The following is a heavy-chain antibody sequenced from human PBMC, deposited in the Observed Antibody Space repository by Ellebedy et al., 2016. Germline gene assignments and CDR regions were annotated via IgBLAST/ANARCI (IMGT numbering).Heavy chain of an antibody. J-gene: IGHJ4*02. CDR1: GFTFSSYT. CDR3: AKGQISGAGYWSY. CDR2: ISGSGGST. D-gene: IGHD3-22*01. Sequence: GESLKISCAASGFTFSSYTMRWVRQAPGKGLEWVSDISGSGGSTYYADSVKGRFTISRDNSKNTLYLQMNSLRAEDTAVYYCAKGQISGAGYWSYWGQGTLVTVSS. V-gene: IGHV3-23*01.